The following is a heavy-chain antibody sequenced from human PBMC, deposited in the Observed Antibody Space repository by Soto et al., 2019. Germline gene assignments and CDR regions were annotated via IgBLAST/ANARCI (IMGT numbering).Heavy chain of an antibody. D-gene: IGHD1-7*01. Sequence: QTLSLTCVLSGGSVSSNSAASNCIRQSPSRGLEWLGRTYYRTRWYYDYAVSVRSRITVNPDTSKNQFSLQLTSVTPEDTAVYYCAGTTSHYWYYMDVWGKGTTVTVSS. J-gene: IGHJ6*03. V-gene: IGHV6-1*01. CDR1: GGSVSSNSAA. CDR2: TYYRTRWYY. CDR3: AGTTSHYWYYMDV.